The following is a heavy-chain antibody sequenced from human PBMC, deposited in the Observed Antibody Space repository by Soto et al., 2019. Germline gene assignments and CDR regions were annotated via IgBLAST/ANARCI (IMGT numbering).Heavy chain of an antibody. Sequence: SETLSLTCAVSGGSISNNNWWSWVRQPPGKGLEWIGEIYHSGSTNYNPSLKSRVTISVDKSKNQFSLKLSSVTAADTAVYYCASKGEYRYGSRPIDYWGQGTLVTVSS. J-gene: IGHJ4*02. CDR3: ASKGEYRYGSRPIDY. D-gene: IGHD5-18*01. V-gene: IGHV4-4*02. CDR2: IYHSGST. CDR1: GGSISNNNW.